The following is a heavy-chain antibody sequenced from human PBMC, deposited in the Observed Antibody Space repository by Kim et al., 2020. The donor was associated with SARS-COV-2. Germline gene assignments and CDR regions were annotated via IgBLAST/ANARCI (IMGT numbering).Heavy chain of an antibody. CDR1: GFTFSNYW. D-gene: IGHD2-15*01. Sequence: GGSLRLSCAASGFTFSNYWMHWVRQAPGKGLMWVSRIKSDGTSSSYVDSVKGRFTISRDNAKNTVFLQMHNLRVEDTAAYFCARGSLGCGGGTCPLDNAFDLWGQGTLVTVSS. V-gene: IGHV3-74*01. CDR3: ARGSLGCGGGTCPLDNAFDL. CDR2: IKSDGTSS. J-gene: IGHJ3*01.